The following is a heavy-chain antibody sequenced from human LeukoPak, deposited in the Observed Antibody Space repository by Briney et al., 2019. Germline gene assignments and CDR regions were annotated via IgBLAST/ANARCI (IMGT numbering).Heavy chain of an antibody. CDR3: ARVPIAARIPYYFDY. D-gene: IGHD6-13*01. CDR2: IKQYGSEK. CDR1: GFTFSNYW. J-gene: IGHJ4*02. V-gene: IGHV3-7*01. Sequence: PGGSLRLSCVASGFTFSNYWMIWVRQAPGKGLEWVANIKQYGSEKYYVDSVKGRFTISRDNTKNSLYVQMNSLRAEDTAVYYCARVPIAARIPYYFDYWGQGTLVTVSS.